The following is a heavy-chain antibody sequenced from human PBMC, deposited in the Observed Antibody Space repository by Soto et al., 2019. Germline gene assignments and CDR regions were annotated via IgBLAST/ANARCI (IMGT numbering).Heavy chain of an antibody. J-gene: IGHJ6*02. CDR3: ARAPVSLTSYYYDSSGYYGRAAADGMDV. CDR2: ISYDGSNK. Sequence: PGGSLRLSCAASGFTFSSYAMHWVRQAPGKGLEWVAVISYDGSNKYYADSVKGRFTISRDNSKNTLYLQMNSLRAEDTAVYYCARAPVSLTSYYYDSSGYYGRAAADGMDVWGQGTTVTVSS. V-gene: IGHV3-30-3*01. CDR1: GFTFSSYA. D-gene: IGHD3-22*01.